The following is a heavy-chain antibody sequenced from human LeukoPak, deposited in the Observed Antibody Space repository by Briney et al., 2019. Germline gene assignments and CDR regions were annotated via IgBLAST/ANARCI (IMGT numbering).Heavy chain of an antibody. CDR2: IYPGDSDT. V-gene: IGHV5-51*01. CDR1: GYIFTSYW. J-gene: IGHJ4*02. CDR3: ARSMGYCSSTSCYVDY. Sequence: PGASLQISCRCSGYIFTSYWIGCVRQLPGKGLEWMGIIYPGDSDTRYSPPFQGQVTLSADKSISTAYLQWSSLKASDTAMYYCARSMGYCSSTSCYVDYWGQGTLVTVSS. D-gene: IGHD2-2*01.